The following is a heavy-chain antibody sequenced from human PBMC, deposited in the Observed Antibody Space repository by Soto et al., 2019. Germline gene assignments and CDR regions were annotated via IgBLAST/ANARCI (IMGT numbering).Heavy chain of an antibody. J-gene: IGHJ6*02. Sequence: QVHLVQSGAEVKKPGASVRVSCKASGYTLSKNGLSWVRQAPGQRFEWMGWISTKDGNTNNAQQFQGRVTLNTDTSTNTTYMELRSLRSDDTAVYYCVRDDGGLVRYFYHGWDVWGQGTTVTVTS. CDR1: GYTLSKNG. V-gene: IGHV1-18*01. CDR2: ISTKDGNT. D-gene: IGHD6-6*01. CDR3: VRDDGGLVRYFYHGWDV.